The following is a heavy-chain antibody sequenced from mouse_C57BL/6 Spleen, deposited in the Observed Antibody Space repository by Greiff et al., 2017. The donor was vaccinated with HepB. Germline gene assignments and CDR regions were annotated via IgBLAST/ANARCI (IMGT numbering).Heavy chain of an antibody. CDR2: IHPNSGST. CDR3: AREDYYGSHYFDY. V-gene: IGHV1-64*01. D-gene: IGHD1-1*01. CDR1: GYTFTSYW. J-gene: IGHJ2*01. Sequence: VQLQQPGAELVKPGASVKLSCKASGYTFTSYWMHWVKQRPGQGLEWIGMIHPNSGSTNYNEKFKSKATLTVDKSSSTAYMQLCSLTSEDSAVYYCAREDYYGSHYFDYWGQGTTLTVSS.